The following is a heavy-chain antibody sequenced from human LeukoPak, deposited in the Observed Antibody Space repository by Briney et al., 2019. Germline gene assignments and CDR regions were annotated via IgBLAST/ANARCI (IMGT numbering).Heavy chain of an antibody. CDR3: ASSKWELLVYFGY. CDR2: IKQEGSEE. D-gene: IGHD1-26*01. J-gene: IGHJ4*02. CDR1: GFTFSSYW. V-gene: IGHV3-7*01. Sequence: GGSLSLFCAASGFTFSSYWMSWARQAPGKGLEWEANIKQEGSEECYVDSVRGRFTISRDNAKNSLYLQMNRLRAEDTAVYYCASSKWELLVYFGYWGQGVLVTVSS.